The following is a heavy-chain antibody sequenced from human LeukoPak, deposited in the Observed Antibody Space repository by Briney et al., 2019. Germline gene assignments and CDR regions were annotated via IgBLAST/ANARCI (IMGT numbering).Heavy chain of an antibody. V-gene: IGHV1-69*01. CDR3: AGDITYFDSSGYYYAGGFDF. D-gene: IGHD3-22*01. J-gene: IGHJ4*02. CDR1: GGTFSSYA. Sequence: SVKVSCKASGGTFSSYAINWVRQAPGQGLEWMGGFIPIFGTANYAQKFQGRVTITADESTSTVYMELSSLRSEDTAVYYCAGDITYFDSSGYYYAGGFDFWGQGTLVTVSS. CDR2: FIPIFGTA.